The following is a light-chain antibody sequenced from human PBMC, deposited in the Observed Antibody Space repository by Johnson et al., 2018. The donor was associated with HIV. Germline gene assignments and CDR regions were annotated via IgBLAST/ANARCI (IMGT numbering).Light chain of an antibody. CDR2: ENN. Sequence: QSVLTQPPSVSAAPGQKVTISCSGSSSNIGSNYVSWYQQLPGTAPKLLIYENNKRPSGIPDRFSGSKSGTSASLGITGLQTGDEADYYCGKWDSRLSAYVFGTGTKVTVL. J-gene: IGLJ1*01. V-gene: IGLV1-51*02. CDR3: GKWDSRLSAYV. CDR1: SSNIGSNY.